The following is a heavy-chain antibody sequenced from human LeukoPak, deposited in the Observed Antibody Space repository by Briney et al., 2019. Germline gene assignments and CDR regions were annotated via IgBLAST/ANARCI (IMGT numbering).Heavy chain of an antibody. CDR3: ARHVRRYSSSWYEYYYGMDV. Sequence: GESLKISCKGSGYSFTTYWIGWVRQMPGKGLEWMGIIYPGDSDTRYSPSFQGQVTISADKSISTAYLQWSSLKASDTAMYYCARHVRRYSSSWYEYYYGMDVWGQGTTVTVSS. CDR2: IYPGDSDT. V-gene: IGHV5-51*01. D-gene: IGHD6-13*01. J-gene: IGHJ6*02. CDR1: GYSFTTYW.